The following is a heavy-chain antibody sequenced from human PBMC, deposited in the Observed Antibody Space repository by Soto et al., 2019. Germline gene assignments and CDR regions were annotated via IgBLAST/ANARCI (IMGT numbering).Heavy chain of an antibody. CDR2: ISGSGGST. V-gene: IGHV3-23*01. D-gene: IGHD5-12*01. Sequence: GGSLRLSCAASGFTFSSYAMSWVRQAPGKGLEWVSAISGSGGSTYYADSVKGRFTISRDNSKNTLYLQMNSLRAEDTAVYYCAKGADSGYDWGVYYYYMDVWGKGTTVTVSS. J-gene: IGHJ6*03. CDR3: AKGADSGYDWGVYYYYMDV. CDR1: GFTFSSYA.